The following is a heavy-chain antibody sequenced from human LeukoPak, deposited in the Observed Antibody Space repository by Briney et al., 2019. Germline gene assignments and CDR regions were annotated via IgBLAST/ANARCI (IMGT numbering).Heavy chain of an antibody. Sequence: SEALSLTCTVSGGSISSYYWSWIRQPPGKGLEWIGYIYYSGSTNYNPSLKSRVTISVDTSKNQFSLKLSSVTAADTAVYYCARGYSSSGWYYYYSYMDVWGKGTTVTVSS. V-gene: IGHV4-59*01. D-gene: IGHD6-19*01. J-gene: IGHJ6*03. CDR2: IYYSGST. CDR3: ARGYSSSGWYYYYSYMDV. CDR1: GGSISSYY.